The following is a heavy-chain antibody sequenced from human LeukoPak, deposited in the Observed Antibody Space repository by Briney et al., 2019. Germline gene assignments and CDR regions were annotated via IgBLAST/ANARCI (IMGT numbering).Heavy chain of an antibody. D-gene: IGHD5-18*01. CDR2: INQDGSEK. Sequence: GGSLRLSCAASGFTFSSYWMSWVRQAPGKGLQWVANINQDGSEKYSVDSVKGRFTISRDNAKNSLYLQMNSLRAEDTAVYYCARGDTAMVTLKMYYFDYWGQGTLVTVSS. V-gene: IGHV3-7*02. CDR3: ARGDTAMVTLKMYYFDY. CDR1: GFTFSSYW. J-gene: IGHJ4*02.